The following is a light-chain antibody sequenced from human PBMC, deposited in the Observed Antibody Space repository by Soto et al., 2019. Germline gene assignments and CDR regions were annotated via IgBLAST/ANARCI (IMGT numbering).Light chain of an antibody. CDR3: LSFDSSLSVV. CDR2: GNT. Sequence: QSVLTQPPSVSGAPGQRVTISCTGSRSNIGAGYDVHWYQQLPGRAPKLLIYGNTNRPSGVPDRFSGSKSGTSASLVITGLQAEDEADYYCLSFDSSLSVVFGGGTKLTVL. J-gene: IGLJ2*01. V-gene: IGLV1-40*01. CDR1: RSNIGAGYD.